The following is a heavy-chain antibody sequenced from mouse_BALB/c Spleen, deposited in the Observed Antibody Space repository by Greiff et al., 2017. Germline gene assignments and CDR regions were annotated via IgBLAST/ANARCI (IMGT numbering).Heavy chain of an antibody. V-gene: IGHV1-7*01. Sequence: VQLQQSGAELAKPGASVKMSCKASGYTFTSYWMHWVNQRPGQGLEWIGYINPSTGYTEYNQKFKDKATLTADKSSSTAYMQLSSLTSEDSAVYYCARGYYGPYYYAMDYWGQGTSVTVSS. J-gene: IGHJ4*01. CDR2: INPSTGYT. D-gene: IGHD1-2*01. CDR3: ARGYYGPYYYAMDY. CDR1: GYTFTSYW.